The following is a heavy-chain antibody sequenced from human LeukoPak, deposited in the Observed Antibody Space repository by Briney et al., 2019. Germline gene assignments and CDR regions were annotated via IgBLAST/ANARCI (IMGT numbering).Heavy chain of an antibody. CDR2: MYNSGST. Sequence: SETLSLTCTVSGGSISSDTCYWSWIRQPDGKGLEWIGRMYNSGSTNYNPSLKSRVTISVDTSNNQFSLRLSSVTAADTAVYYCVRERTMVGGADIWGQGTKVTVSS. CDR1: GGSISSDTCY. J-gene: IGHJ3*02. D-gene: IGHD2-21*01. V-gene: IGHV4-61*02. CDR3: VRERTMVGGADI.